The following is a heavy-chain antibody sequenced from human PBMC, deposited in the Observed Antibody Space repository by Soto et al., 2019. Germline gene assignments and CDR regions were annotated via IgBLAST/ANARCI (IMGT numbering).Heavy chain of an antibody. V-gene: IGHV4-34*01. D-gene: IGHD6-13*01. CDR3: ARGWHSSSWYWRNNWFDP. Sequence: PSETLSLTCAVYGGSFSGYYWSWIRQPPGKGLEWIGEINHSGSTNYNPSLKSRVTISVDTSKNQFSLKLSSVTAADTAVYYCARGWHSSSWYWRNNWFDPWGQGTLVTVSS. J-gene: IGHJ5*01. CDR1: GGSFSGYY. CDR2: INHSGST.